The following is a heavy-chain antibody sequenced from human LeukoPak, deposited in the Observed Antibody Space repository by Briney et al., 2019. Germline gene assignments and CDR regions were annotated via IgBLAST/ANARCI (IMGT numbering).Heavy chain of an antibody. CDR2: IRYDGSHK. V-gene: IGHV3-30*02. D-gene: IGHD5-12*01. CDR1: GFTFSTYG. Sequence: GGSLRLSCAASGFTFSTYGMHWVRQAPGEGLEWVTVIRYDGSHKYYADSVKGRFTISRDNSKNTLYLQMKSLRAEDTAVYYCAKGGGYEAQYYYYYLDVWGKGTTVTISS. J-gene: IGHJ6*03. CDR3: AKGGGYEAQYYYYYLDV.